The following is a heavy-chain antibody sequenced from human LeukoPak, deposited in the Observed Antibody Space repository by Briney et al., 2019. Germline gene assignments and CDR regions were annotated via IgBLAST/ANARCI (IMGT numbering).Heavy chain of an antibody. CDR1: GGSISSYY. D-gene: IGHD5-12*01. J-gene: IGHJ4*02. Sequence: PSETLSLTCTVSGGSISSYYWSWIRQPPGKGLEWIGYIYHSGSTYYNPSLKSRVTISVDRSKNQFSLKLSSVTAADTAVYYCARDRGGGYSGYDSNGIDYWGQGTLVTVSS. CDR3: ARDRGGGYSGYDSNGIDY. CDR2: IYHSGST. V-gene: IGHV4-59*12.